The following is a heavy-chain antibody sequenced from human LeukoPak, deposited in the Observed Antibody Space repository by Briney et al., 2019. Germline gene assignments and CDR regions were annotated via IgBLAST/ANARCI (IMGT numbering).Heavy chain of an antibody. Sequence: ASVKVSCRASGYKFTDYYMHWVRQAPGQGLGWMGWINPNSGGTKYALKFQGRVTMSRDTSINTAYMELNWLRSDDTAVYYCARSPKGIAAAATGRYFDYWGQGTLVTVSS. CDR2: INPNSGGT. V-gene: IGHV1-2*02. CDR3: ARSPKGIAAAATGRYFDY. J-gene: IGHJ4*02. CDR1: GYKFTDYY. D-gene: IGHD6-13*01.